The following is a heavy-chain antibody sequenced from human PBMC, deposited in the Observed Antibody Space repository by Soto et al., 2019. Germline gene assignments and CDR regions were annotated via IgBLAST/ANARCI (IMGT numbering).Heavy chain of an antibody. CDR3: ARGQAHSSSWFDPPAEYFQH. CDR1: GYTFTSYA. CDR2: INAGNGNT. J-gene: IGHJ1*01. D-gene: IGHD6-13*01. V-gene: IGHV1-3*01. Sequence: ASVKVSCKASGYTFTSYAMHWVRRAPGQRLEWMGWINAGNGNTKYSQKFQGRVTITRDTSASTAYMELSSLRSEDTAVYYCARGQAHSSSWFDPPAEYFQHWGQGTLVTVSS.